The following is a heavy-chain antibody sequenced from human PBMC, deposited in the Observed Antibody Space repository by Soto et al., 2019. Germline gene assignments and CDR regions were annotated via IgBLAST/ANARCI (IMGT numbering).Heavy chain of an antibody. J-gene: IGHJ4*02. CDR1: GFSFTDYY. V-gene: IGHV3-72*01. Sequence: GGSLRLSCAASGFSFTDYYMDWVRQAPGKGLEWLGRIRNKANGYTTEYAASERGRISISRDDAKNSLFLQVTNVKIEDTAVYFCAKEATNDQWDILYFDSWGQGKLVTVSS. CDR3: AKEATNDQWDILYFDS. CDR2: IRNKANGYTT. D-gene: IGHD1-26*01.